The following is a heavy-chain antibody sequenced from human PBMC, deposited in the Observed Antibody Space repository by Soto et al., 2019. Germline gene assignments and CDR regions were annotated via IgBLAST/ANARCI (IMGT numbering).Heavy chain of an antibody. CDR2: ISYDGSNK. D-gene: IGHD6-13*01. J-gene: IGHJ6*02. CDR1: GFTFSSYG. V-gene: IGHV3-30*18. Sequence: AAGSMRLSCAASGFTFSSYGMHWVRQAPGKGLEWVAVISYDGSNKYYADSVKGRFTISRDNSKNTLYLQMNSLRAEDTAVYYCAKDLSEYSSSWYFDGMDVWGQGTTVXVSS. CDR3: AKDLSEYSSSWYFDGMDV.